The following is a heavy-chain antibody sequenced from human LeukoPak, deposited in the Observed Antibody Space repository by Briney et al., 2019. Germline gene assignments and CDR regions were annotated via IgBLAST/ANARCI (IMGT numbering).Heavy chain of an antibody. CDR2: FEPEDGET. Sequence: ASVKVSCKVSGYTLTELSMHWVRQAPGKGLEWMGGFEPEDGETIYAQKFQGRVTMTEDTSTDTAYMELSSLRSEDTAVYYCATGYYYDSSGSYYFDYWGQGTLVTVSS. CDR3: ATGYYYDSSGSYYFDY. CDR1: GYTLTELS. J-gene: IGHJ4*02. V-gene: IGHV1-24*01. D-gene: IGHD3-22*01.